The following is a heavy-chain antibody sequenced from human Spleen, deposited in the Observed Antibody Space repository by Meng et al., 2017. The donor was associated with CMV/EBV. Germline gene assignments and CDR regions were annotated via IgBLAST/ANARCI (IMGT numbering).Heavy chain of an antibody. J-gene: IGHJ4*02. CDR3: ARDKRTYDSSAYSNKRIYCFDY. CDR1: GGSFSDYY. CDR2: INHSGST. V-gene: IGHV4-34*01. Sequence: SETLSLTCAVDGGSFSDYYWSWIRQPPGKGLEWIGEINHSGSTNYNPSLKSRVTISVDTSKNQFSLKLSSVTAADTAVYYCARDKRTYDSSAYSNKRIYCFDYWGQGTLVTVS. D-gene: IGHD3-22*01.